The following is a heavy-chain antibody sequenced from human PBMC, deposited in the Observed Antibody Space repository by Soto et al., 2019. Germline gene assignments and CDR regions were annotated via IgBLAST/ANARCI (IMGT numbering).Heavy chain of an antibody. V-gene: IGHV3-23*01. CDR3: XXXXRYYDSSGYSDY. J-gene: IGHJ4*02. D-gene: IGHD3-22*01. CDR2: ISGSGGST. CDR1: GFTFSSYA. Sequence: EVQLLESGGGLVQPGGSLRLSCAASGFTFSSYAMSWVRQAPGKGLEWVSAISGSGGSTYYADSVKGRFTISRDNSKNTLYLQMNSLRAEDTAVXXXXXXXRYYDSSGYSDYWGQGTLVTXXS.